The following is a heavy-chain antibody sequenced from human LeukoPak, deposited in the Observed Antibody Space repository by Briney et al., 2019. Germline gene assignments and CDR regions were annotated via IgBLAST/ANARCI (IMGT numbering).Heavy chain of an antibody. CDR2: IWYDGSNK. Sequence: GPSLRLSCAASGFTFSSYGVHWVRQAPGKGLEWVAVIWYDGSNKYYADSVKGRFTISRDNSKNTLYLQMNSLRAEDTAVYYCARILARSRSTGIFSDYWGQGTLVTVSS. V-gene: IGHV3-33*01. CDR1: GFTFSSYG. CDR3: ARILARSRSTGIFSDY. D-gene: IGHD5-12*01. J-gene: IGHJ4*02.